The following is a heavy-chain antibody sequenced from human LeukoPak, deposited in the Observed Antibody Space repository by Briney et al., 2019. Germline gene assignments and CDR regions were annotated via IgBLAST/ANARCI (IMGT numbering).Heavy chain of an antibody. D-gene: IGHD3-10*01. CDR1: GFTFSSYG. CDR2: ISYDGSNK. J-gene: IGHJ4*02. CDR3: ATGVRGVLFDY. V-gene: IGHV3-30*03. Sequence: GGSLRLSCAASGFTFSSYGMHWIRQAPGKGLEWVAVISYDGSNKYYADSVKGRFTISRDNSKNTLYLQMNSLRAEDAAVYYCATGVRGVLFDYWGQGTLVTVSS.